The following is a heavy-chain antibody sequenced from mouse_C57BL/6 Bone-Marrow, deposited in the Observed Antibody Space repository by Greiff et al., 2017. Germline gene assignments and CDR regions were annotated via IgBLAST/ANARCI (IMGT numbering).Heavy chain of an antibody. V-gene: IGHV6-6*01. CDR3: TPLYYGNPAWFAY. CDR2: IRNKANNHAT. D-gene: IGHD2-1*01. CDR1: GFTFSDAW. J-gene: IGHJ3*01. Sequence: EVKVEESGGGLVQPGGSMKLSCAASGFTFSDAWMDWVRQSPEKGLEWVAEIRNKANNHATYYAESVKGRFTISRDDSKSSVYLQMNSLRAEDTGSYYGTPLYYGNPAWFAYWGQGTLVTVSA.